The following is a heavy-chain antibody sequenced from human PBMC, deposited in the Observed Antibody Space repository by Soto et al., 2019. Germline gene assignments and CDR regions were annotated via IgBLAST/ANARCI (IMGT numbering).Heavy chain of an antibody. V-gene: IGHV4-59*01. J-gene: IGHJ4*01. Sequence: SETLSLTCSVSGGSISCYYCSWIRQPPGKGLEYIGYIFYTGTTNYNSSLWSRVAMSVDTSKNQISLVLTSVTAADTAIYYCARSGHTFDGVVWGHGIPVTVSS. CDR1: GGSISCYY. CDR2: IFYTGTT. CDR3: ARSGHTFDGVV. D-gene: IGHD3-16*01.